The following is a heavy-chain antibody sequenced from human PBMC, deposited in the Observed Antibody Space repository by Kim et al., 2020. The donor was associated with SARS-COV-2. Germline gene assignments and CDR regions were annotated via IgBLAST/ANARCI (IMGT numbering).Heavy chain of an antibody. CDR3: ARSHSYGPQDY. V-gene: IGHV1-46*01. Sequence: ASVKVSCKASGYTFTNYYLHWVRQAPGQGLEWMGIIDASGGSTNYAQKFQGRVTMTRDTSTSTVNMELRSLRSEDTAVFYCARSHSYGPQDYWGQGTLVTVSS. CDR2: IDASGGST. J-gene: IGHJ4*02. CDR1: GYTFTNYY. D-gene: IGHD5-18*01.